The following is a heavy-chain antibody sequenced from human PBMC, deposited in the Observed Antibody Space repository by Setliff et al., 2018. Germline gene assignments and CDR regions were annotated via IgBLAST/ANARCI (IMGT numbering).Heavy chain of an antibody. D-gene: IGHD2-8*01. CDR1: GYTFSHSG. V-gene: IGHV1-18*01. J-gene: IGHJ4*02. CDR2: ISVYTGNT. Sequence: ASVKVSCKASGYTFSHSGITWVRQAPGQGLEWMGWISVYTGNTNYAPKLQGRVTMTTDASTGTAYMELRGLTSDDTAVYYCSRLVRYCSKTTCQTASGAELWGQGTLVTVSS. CDR3: SRLVRYCSKTTCQTASGAEL.